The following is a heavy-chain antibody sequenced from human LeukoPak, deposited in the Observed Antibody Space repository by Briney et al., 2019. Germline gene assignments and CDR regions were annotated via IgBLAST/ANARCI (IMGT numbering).Heavy chain of an antibody. CDR3: ARGAYDSSGYYGMAFDY. J-gene: IGHJ4*02. Sequence: GGSLRLSCAASGFTFSSYDMHWVRQATGKGLERVSTIGTAGDTYYPGSVKGRFTISRENAKNSLYLQMNSLRAGDTAVYYCARGAYDSSGYYGMAFDYWGQGNMVTVSS. CDR1: GFTFSSYD. V-gene: IGHV3-13*04. D-gene: IGHD3-22*01. CDR2: IGTAGDT.